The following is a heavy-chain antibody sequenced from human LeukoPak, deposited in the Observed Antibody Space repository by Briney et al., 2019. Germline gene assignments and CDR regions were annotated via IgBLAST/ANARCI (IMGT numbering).Heavy chain of an antibody. V-gene: IGHV4-31*03. D-gene: IGHD6-19*01. CDR1: GGSISSGGYY. CDR3: ARDQEGSGYYFDY. CDR2: IYYSGST. J-gene: IGHJ4*02. Sequence: PSETVSLTCTVSGGSISSGGYYWSWIRQHPGKGLEWIGYIYYSGSTYYNPSLKSRVTISVDTSKNQFSLKLSSVTAADTAVYDCARDQEGSGYYFDYWGQGTLVTVSS.